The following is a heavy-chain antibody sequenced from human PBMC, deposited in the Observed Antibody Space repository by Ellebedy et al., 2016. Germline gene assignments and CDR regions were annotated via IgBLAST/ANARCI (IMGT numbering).Heavy chain of an antibody. J-gene: IGHJ4*02. D-gene: IGHD6-13*01. CDR2: ISGDGVKT. CDR1: GIAFSDFF. V-gene: IGHV3-23*01. Sequence: GESLKISCAASGIAFSDFFMTWVCQTPGKGLEWVSTISGDGVKTYFADSVKGRFTISRDNSKNTLFLKMNSLRAEDTAVYYCARGLGYSVSWGQGTLVTVSP. CDR3: ARGLGYSVS.